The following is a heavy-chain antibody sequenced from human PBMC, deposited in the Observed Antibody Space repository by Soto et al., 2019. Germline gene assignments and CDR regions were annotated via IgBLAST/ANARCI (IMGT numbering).Heavy chain of an antibody. V-gene: IGHV3-30-3*01. CDR3: ARDSFRGYSYERVFDY. Sequence: GGSLRLSCAASGFTFSSYAMHWVRQAPGKGLEWVAVISYDGSNKYYADSVKGRFTISRGNSKNTLYLQMNSLGAEDTAVYYCARDSFRGYSYERVFDYWGQGTLVTVSS. J-gene: IGHJ4*02. CDR2: ISYDGSNK. CDR1: GFTFSSYA. D-gene: IGHD5-18*01.